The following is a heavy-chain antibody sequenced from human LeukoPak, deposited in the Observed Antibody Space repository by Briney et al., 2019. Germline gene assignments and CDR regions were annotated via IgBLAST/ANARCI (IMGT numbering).Heavy chain of an antibody. D-gene: IGHD3-22*01. V-gene: IGHV4-61*08. J-gene: IGHJ4*02. CDR1: GGSISSGGYS. CDR3: ARGGTWFPFDY. CDR2: INHSGST. Sequence: PSETLSLTCAVSGGSISSGGYSWSWIRQPPGKGLEWIGEINHSGSTNYNPSLKSRVTISVDTSKNQFSLKLSSVTAADTAVYYCARGGTWFPFDYWGQGTLVTVSS.